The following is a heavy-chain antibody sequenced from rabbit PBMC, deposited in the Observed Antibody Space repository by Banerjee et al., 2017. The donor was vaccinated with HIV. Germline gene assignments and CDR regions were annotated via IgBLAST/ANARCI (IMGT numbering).Heavy chain of an antibody. CDR3: ARDPNSSGDYSFLNL. Sequence: QQQLEESGGGLVQPGGSLTLSCKASGFDLSNYYMNWVRQAPGKGLEWIGCIYGGTTGDTYYANWAKGRFTISKTSSTTVTLQMTSLTAADTATYFCARDPNSSGDYSFLNLWGQGTLVTVS. CDR1: GFDLSNYYM. CDR2: IYGGTTGDT. V-gene: IGHV1S45*01. D-gene: IGHD1-1*01. J-gene: IGHJ4*01.